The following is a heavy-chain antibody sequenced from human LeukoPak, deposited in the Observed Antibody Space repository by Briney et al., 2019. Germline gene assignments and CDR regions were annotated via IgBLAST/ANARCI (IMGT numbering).Heavy chain of an antibody. CDR1: GGSIRDHY. D-gene: IGHD1-1*01. V-gene: IGHV4-59*11. CDR3: ARGVEYFDY. Sequence: SETLSLTCTVTGGSIRDHYWTWLRQPPGKELEWVGYVYYTGSTIYNPSLRSRVTISADTSKNQFSLVLSSVTAADTAVYFCARGVEYFDYWGQGGLVTVSS. J-gene: IGHJ4*02. CDR2: VYYTGST.